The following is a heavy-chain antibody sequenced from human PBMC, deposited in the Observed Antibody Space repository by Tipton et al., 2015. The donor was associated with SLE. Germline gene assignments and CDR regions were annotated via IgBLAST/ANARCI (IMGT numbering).Heavy chain of an antibody. D-gene: IGHD3-16*01. V-gene: IGHV4-39*07. CDR3: ARDVGGDRDAFDI. J-gene: IGHJ3*02. CDR1: GFTFSSYS. CDR2: IYYSGST. Sequence: LRLSCAASGFTFSSYSMNWVRQAPGKGLEWIGSIYYSGSTYYNPSLKSRVTISVDTSKNQFSLKLSSVTAADTAVYYCARDVGGDRDAFDIWGQGTMVTVSS.